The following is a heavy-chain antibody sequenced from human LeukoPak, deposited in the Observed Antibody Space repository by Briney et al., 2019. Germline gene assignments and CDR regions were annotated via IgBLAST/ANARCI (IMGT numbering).Heavy chain of an antibody. D-gene: IGHD1-26*01. Sequence: PGRSLRLSCAASGFTFSSYAMHLVRQAPGKGLEWVAVISYDGSNKYYADSVKGRFTISRDNSKNTLYLQMNSLRAEDTAVYYCARVLGATGLDYWGQGTLVTVSS. CDR2: ISYDGSNK. CDR1: GFTFSSYA. J-gene: IGHJ4*02. V-gene: IGHV3-30-3*01. CDR3: ARVLGATGLDY.